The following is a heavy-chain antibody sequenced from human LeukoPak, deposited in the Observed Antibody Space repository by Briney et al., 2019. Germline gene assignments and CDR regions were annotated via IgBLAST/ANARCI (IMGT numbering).Heavy chain of an antibody. V-gene: IGHV3-43*02. CDR3: AKYRYYGSGSYSYGMDV. CDR1: GFTFDNYA. CDR2: ISADGGST. J-gene: IGHJ6*02. D-gene: IGHD3-10*01. Sequence: RGSLKLSCAASGFTFDNYAMHWVRQAPGRGLEWVSLISADGGSTYYADSVKGRFTISRDNSKNSLYLQMKSLRTEDTALYYCAKYRYYGSGSYSYGMDVWGQGTTVTVSS.